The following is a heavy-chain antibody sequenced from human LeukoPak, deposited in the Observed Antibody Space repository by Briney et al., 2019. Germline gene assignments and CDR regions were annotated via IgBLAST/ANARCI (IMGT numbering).Heavy chain of an antibody. CDR1: GFTFSSYD. CDR3: ARGVRRPGSGSYSIRYFDY. Sequence: GGSLRLSCAASGFTFSSYDMHWVRQVTGEGLEWVSSIGTAGDTYFPGSVKGRFTISRENAKNSLYLQMNSLRAGDTAVYYCARGVRRPGSGSYSIRYFDYWGXXTLVTVSS. V-gene: IGHV3-13*01. CDR2: IGTAGDT. D-gene: IGHD3-10*01. J-gene: IGHJ4*01.